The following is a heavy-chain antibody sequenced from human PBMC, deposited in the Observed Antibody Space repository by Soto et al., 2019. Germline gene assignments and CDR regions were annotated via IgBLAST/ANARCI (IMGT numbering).Heavy chain of an antibody. Sequence: VASLKISCKGSGYNFTSYWISCCLQMPVKGLEWMGRIAPSDSYTNYSPSFQGHVTISADKSISTAYLQWSSLKASDTAMYYCARHGMATLTRGMDVWGQGTTVTV. J-gene: IGHJ6*02. CDR2: IAPSDSYT. D-gene: IGHD5-12*01. CDR1: GYNFTSYW. V-gene: IGHV5-10-1*01. CDR3: ARHGMATLTRGMDV.